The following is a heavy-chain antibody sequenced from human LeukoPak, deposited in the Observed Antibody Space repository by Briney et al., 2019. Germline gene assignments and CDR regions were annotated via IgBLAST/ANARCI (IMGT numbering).Heavy chain of an antibody. D-gene: IGHD3-16*01. Sequence: PSETLSLTCTVSGGSISGSYWMWLRQSPGKALEWIGYVDNSGSTNYNPSLKSRLTISVDTSNKQFSLRLSSVTAADTAVYYCASAYGYYYYYMDVWGKGTTVTVSS. CDR2: VDNSGST. CDR1: GGSISGSY. J-gene: IGHJ6*03. V-gene: IGHV4-59*01. CDR3: ASAYGYYYYYMDV.